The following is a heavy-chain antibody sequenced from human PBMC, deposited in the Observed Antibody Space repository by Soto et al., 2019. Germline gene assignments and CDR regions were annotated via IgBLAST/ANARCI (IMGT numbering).Heavy chain of an antibody. CDR3: AKSGPLAYADYDILTGQDAFDI. J-gene: IGHJ3*02. CDR1: GFTFSSYG. D-gene: IGHD3-9*01. Sequence: QVQLVESGGGVVQPGRSLRLSCAASGFTFSSYGMHWVRQAPGKGLEWVAVISYDGSNKYYADSVKGRFTISRDNTKNTLYLQMNSRRAEDTAGYYCAKSGPLAYADYDILTGQDAFDIWGQGTMVTVSS. CDR2: ISYDGSNK. V-gene: IGHV3-30*18.